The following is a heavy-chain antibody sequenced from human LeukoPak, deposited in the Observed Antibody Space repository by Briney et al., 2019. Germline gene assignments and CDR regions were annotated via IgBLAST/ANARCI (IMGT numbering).Heavy chain of an antibody. CDR1: GYTSTSYY. J-gene: IGHJ4*02. V-gene: IGHV1-46*01. CDR2: INPSIGST. CDR3: AREDSSVWYVFAY. Sequence: SVKASCKPSGYTSTSYYMHWVRQAPGQGIDWMGIINPSIGSTSYGQKFQGRVTMTRDTTTSTVYMELRSLRSEDTAVYYCAREDSSVWYVFAYWGQGSLVTASS. D-gene: IGHD6-19*01.